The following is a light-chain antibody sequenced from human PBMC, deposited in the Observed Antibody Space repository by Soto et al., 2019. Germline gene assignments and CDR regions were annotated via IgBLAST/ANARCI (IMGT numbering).Light chain of an antibody. CDR3: QQTNSIPFS. J-gene: IGKJ3*01. Sequence: DIQMTQSPSSVSASVGDRVPITCRASQDISNWLAWYQQKGGKAPKLLIYSASNLQTGVPSRFSGSGSGKDFTLTISSLQPEDFATYYCQQTNSIPFSFGPGTKVEI. CDR2: SAS. V-gene: IGKV1-12*01. CDR1: QDISNW.